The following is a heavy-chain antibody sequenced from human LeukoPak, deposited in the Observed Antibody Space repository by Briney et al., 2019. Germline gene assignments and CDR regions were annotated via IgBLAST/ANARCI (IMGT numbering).Heavy chain of an antibody. CDR1: GFTFSSYG. CDR3: AREGVSCSSTTCFFDY. CDR2: IWYDGSIP. J-gene: IGHJ4*02. V-gene: IGHV3-33*01. Sequence: PGRSLRLSCAASGFTFSSYGMHWDRQAPGKGLEEVAVIWYDGSIPYYADSVKGRFTISRDNSKNTLYLQMSSLRAEDTAVYYCAREGVSCSSTTCFFDYWGQGTLVTVSS. D-gene: IGHD2-2*01.